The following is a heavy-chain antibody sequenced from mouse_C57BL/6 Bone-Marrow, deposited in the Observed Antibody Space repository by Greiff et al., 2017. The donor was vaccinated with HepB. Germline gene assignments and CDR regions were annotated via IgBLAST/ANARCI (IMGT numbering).Heavy chain of an antibody. Sequence: EVQGVESGGDLVKPGGSLKLSCAASGFTFSSYGMSWVRQTPDKRLEWVATISSGGSYTYYPDSVKGRFTISRDNAKNTLYLQMSSLKSEDTAMYYCARWGTTVVANAMDYWGQGTSVTVSS. D-gene: IGHD1-1*01. CDR2: ISSGGSYT. J-gene: IGHJ4*01. V-gene: IGHV5-6*01. CDR1: GFTFSSYG. CDR3: ARWGTTVVANAMDY.